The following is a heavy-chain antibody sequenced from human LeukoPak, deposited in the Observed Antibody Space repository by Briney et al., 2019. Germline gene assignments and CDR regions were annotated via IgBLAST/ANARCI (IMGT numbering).Heavy chain of an antibody. J-gene: IGHJ4*02. D-gene: IGHD6-13*01. CDR1: GFTFSDYY. V-gene: IGHV3-53*01. CDR3: ARDATAQQLVHYFDY. CDR2: IYSGTDT. Sequence: PGRSLRLSCAASGFTFSDYYMSWVRQAPGKGLEWVSLIYSGTDTYYADSVKGRFTISRDNSKNTVYLQMNSLRVEDTAVYYCARDATAQQLVHYFDYWGQGTLVTVSS.